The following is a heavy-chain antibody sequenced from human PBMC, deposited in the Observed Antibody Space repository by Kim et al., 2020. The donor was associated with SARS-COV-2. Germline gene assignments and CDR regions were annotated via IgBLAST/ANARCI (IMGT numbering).Heavy chain of an antibody. Sequence: GGSLRLSCAASGFTFSSYSMNWVRQAPGKWLEWVSSISSSSSYIYYADSVKGRFTISRDNAKNSLYLQMNSLRAEDTAVYYCARGGSGWYGAGGGMDIWGQGTTVTVSS. J-gene: IGHJ6*02. CDR1: GFTFSSYS. CDR3: ARGGSGWYGAGGGMDI. CDR2: ISSSSSYI. V-gene: IGHV3-21*01. D-gene: IGHD6-19*01.